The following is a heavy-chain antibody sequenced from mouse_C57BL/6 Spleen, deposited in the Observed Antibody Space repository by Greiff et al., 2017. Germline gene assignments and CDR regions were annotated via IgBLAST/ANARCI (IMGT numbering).Heavy chain of an antibody. CDR1: GYTFTSYW. CDR3: AVTTQGLPWYFDV. CDR2: IDPNSGGT. D-gene: IGHD2-12*01. Sequence: QVQLQQPGAELVKPGASVTLSCKASGYTFTSYWMHWVKQRPGRGLEWIGRIDPNSGGTKYNEKFKSKATLTVDNPSSTAYMQLSSLTSEDSAVYYCAVTTQGLPWYFDVWGTGTTVTVSS. J-gene: IGHJ1*03. V-gene: IGHV1-72*01.